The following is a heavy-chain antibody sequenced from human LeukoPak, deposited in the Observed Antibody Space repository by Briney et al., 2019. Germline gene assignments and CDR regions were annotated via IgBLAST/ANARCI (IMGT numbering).Heavy chain of an antibody. CDR3: AGRATVGGAFDF. J-gene: IGHJ3*01. D-gene: IGHD4-17*01. Sequence: GGSLRLSCAASGFTFSSYSMNWVRQAPGKGLEWVSSISSSSSYIYYADSVKGRFTISRDNAKNSLYLQMNSLRAEDTAVYYCAGRATVGGAFDFWGQGTLVTVSS. CDR1: GFTFSSYS. V-gene: IGHV3-21*01. CDR2: ISSSSSYI.